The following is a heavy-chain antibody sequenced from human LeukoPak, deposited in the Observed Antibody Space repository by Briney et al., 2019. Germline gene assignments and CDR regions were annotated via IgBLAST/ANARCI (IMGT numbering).Heavy chain of an antibody. CDR1: GFTFSNYV. CDR2: ITGSGGTT. D-gene: IGHD2-2*01. J-gene: IGHJ4*02. V-gene: IGHV3-23*01. Sequence: GGSLRLSCAASGFTFSNYVLIWVRQAPGRGLEWFSAITGSGGTTSYADSVKGRFTIYRDNSRNTLYLQMSSLRAEDAAVYYCAKDREVSAARVYDYWGQGTLVTVSS. CDR3: AKDREVSAARVYDY.